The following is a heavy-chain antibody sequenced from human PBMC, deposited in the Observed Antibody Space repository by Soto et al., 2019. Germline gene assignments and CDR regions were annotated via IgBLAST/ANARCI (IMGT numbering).Heavy chain of an antibody. CDR1: GGSISDSDW. D-gene: IGHD3-22*01. CDR2: IFHSGST. V-gene: IGHV4-4*02. Sequence: PSETLSLTCVVSGGSISDSDWWSWVRQPPGKGLEWIGEIFHSGSTNYNPSLKSRVTMSVDKSKNQFSLKLNSVTAADTAVYYCAALGTYFYDTSDTTFDPWGQGTLVTVSS. J-gene: IGHJ5*02. CDR3: AALGTYFYDTSDTTFDP.